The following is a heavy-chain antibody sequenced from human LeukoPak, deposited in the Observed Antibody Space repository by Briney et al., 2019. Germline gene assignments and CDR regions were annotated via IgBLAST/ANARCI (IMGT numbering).Heavy chain of an antibody. D-gene: IGHD5-18*01. CDR1: GGSISSYY. Sequence: SETLSLTCTVSGGSISSYYWSWIRQPPGKGLEWIGYIYYSGSTNYNPSLKSRVTISVDTSKNQFSLKLSSVTAADTAVYYCARGVTAMPQPVFDYWGQGTLVTVSS. J-gene: IGHJ4*02. CDR3: ARGVTAMPQPVFDY. V-gene: IGHV4-59*01. CDR2: IYYSGST.